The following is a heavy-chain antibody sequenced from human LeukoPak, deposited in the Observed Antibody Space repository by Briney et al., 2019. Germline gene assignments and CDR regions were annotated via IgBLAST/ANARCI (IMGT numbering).Heavy chain of an antibody. CDR2: IWYDGSNK. CDR1: GFTFSSYG. Sequence: GRSLRLSCAASGFTFSSYGMHWVRQAPGKGLEWVAVIWYDGSNKYYADSVKGRFTISRDNSKNSLYLQMNSLRAEDTAVYYCARDSDYRFDYWGQGTLVTVSS. J-gene: IGHJ4*02. D-gene: IGHD3-10*01. V-gene: IGHV3-33*01. CDR3: ARDSDYRFDY.